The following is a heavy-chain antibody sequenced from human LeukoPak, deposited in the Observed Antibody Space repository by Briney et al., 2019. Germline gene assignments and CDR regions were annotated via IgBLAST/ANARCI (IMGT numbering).Heavy chain of an antibody. CDR2: IYSGGST. CDR3: ARGASLYSSDWYYPY. D-gene: IGHD6-19*01. V-gene: IGHV3-66*02. CDR1: GFTFSCYA. J-gene: IGHJ4*02. Sequence: PGVSLRLSCAASGFTFSCYAMSWVRQAPGKGLEWVSVIYSGGSTYYADSVKGRFTISRDNSKSTLYLQMNSLKAEDTAVYYCARGASLYSSDWYYPYWGQGTLVTVSS.